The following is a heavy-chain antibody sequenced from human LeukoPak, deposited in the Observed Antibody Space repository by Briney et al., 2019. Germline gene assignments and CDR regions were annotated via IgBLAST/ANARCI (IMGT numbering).Heavy chain of an antibody. CDR1: GFTFSSYA. J-gene: IGHJ4*02. CDR2: TSGSGGST. V-gene: IGHV3-23*01. Sequence: GGSLRLSCAASGFTFSSYAMSWVRQAPGKGLEWVSATSGSGGSTYYADSVKGRFTISRDNSKNTLYLQMNSLRAEDTAVYYCARAPRRSEEWDWGQGTLVTVSS. CDR3: ARAPRRSEEWD. D-gene: IGHD1-14*01.